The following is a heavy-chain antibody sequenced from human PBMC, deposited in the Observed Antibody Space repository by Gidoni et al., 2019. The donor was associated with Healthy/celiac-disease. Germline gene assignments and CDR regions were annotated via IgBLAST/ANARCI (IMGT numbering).Heavy chain of an antibody. D-gene: IGHD3-22*01. Sequence: QVQLVESGGGVVQPGRSLRLSCAASGFTFSSYGMHWVRQAPGQGLEGVAVISYDGSNKYYADSVKGRFTISRDNSKNTLYLQMNSLRAEDTAVYYCARVEDYYDSSGNFDYWGQGTLVTVSS. J-gene: IGHJ4*02. CDR1: GFTFSSYG. V-gene: IGHV3-30*03. CDR3: ARVEDYYDSSGNFDY. CDR2: ISYDGSNK.